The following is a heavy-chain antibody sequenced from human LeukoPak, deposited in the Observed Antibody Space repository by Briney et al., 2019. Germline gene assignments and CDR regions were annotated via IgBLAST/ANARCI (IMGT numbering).Heavy chain of an antibody. J-gene: IGHJ6*03. V-gene: IGHV4-4*02. Sequence: SETLSLTCAVSGGSVSSNNWLNWVRQPPGKGLEWIGEIYHSGTTNYNPSLKSRVTIAVDTSKNQFSLKLSSVTAADTAVYYCARSHCYDSSGYYFSGGGLYYYYYYMDVWGKGTTVTVSS. D-gene: IGHD3-22*01. CDR1: GGSVSSNNW. CDR3: ARSHCYDSSGYYFSGGGLYYYYYYMDV. CDR2: IYHSGTT.